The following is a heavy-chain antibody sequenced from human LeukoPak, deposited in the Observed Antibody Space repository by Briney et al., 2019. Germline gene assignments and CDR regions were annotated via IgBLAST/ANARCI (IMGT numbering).Heavy chain of an antibody. CDR2: IFYTGGT. Sequence: KPSETLSLTCTVSGGSLNNYYWTWIRQSPVKGLEWIGYIFYTGGTNYNPSLKSRVTISVDTSKNQFSLNLNSVTTTDTAVYYCARVGDWNDLVYWGQGAPVAVSS. J-gene: IGHJ4*02. V-gene: IGHV4-59*01. D-gene: IGHD1-1*01. CDR3: ARVGDWNDLVY. CDR1: GGSLNNYY.